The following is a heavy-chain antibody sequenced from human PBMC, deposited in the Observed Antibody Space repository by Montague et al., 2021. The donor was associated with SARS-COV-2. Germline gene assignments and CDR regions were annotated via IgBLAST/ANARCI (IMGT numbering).Heavy chain of an antibody. CDR2: ISYSGSN. CDR3: ARAPYTSSWYWIRDY. J-gene: IGHJ4*02. Sequence: TLSLTCSVSGGSIITSGYYWSWIRQHKGRGLEWIEYISYSGSNYYNPYLRGRLTIAVDTSENQFSLRLTSVTAADTAVYYFARAPYTSSWYWIRDYWGQGTLVTVSS. D-gene: IGHD6-13*01. CDR1: GGSIITSGYY. V-gene: IGHV4-31*03.